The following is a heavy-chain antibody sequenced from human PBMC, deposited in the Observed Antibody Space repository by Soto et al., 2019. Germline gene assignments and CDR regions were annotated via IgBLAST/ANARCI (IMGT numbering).Heavy chain of an antibody. V-gene: IGHV2-5*01. D-gene: IGHD3-10*01. CDR2: IYWYDDK. Sequence: SGPTLVNPTQTLTLACTFSGFSLTTSGVGVGWIRQPPGKALDWLALIYWYDDKRYSSSLKSRLTITKDTSKNQVVLTMTNMDPVDTATYYCAHHPYYGLGSYSFDYWGQGTQVTVSS. CDR3: AHHPYYGLGSYSFDY. J-gene: IGHJ4*02. CDR1: GFSLTTSGVG.